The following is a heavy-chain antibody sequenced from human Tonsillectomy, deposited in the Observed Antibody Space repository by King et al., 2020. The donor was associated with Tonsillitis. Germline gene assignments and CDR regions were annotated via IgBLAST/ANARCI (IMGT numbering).Heavy chain of an antibody. J-gene: IGHJ4*02. D-gene: IGHD3-22*01. CDR3: AHRLYYYDSSGYYVDY. CDR2: IYWNDDK. CDR1: GFSLSTSGVG. V-gene: IGHV2-5*01. Sequence: QFTLKESGPTLVKPTQTLTLTCTFSGFSLSTSGVGVGWIRQPPGKALEWLALIYWNDDKRYSPSLKSGLTITKDTSKNQVVLTMTNMDPVDTATYYCAHRLYYYDSSGYYVDYWGQGTLVTVSS.